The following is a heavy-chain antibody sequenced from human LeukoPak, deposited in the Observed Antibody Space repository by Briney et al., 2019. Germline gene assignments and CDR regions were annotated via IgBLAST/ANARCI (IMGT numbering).Heavy chain of an antibody. CDR3: ARGGGDSGDAFDI. J-gene: IGHJ3*02. D-gene: IGHD4-23*01. Sequence: ASVKVSCKASGYTFTGYNMHWVRQAPGQGLEWMGWINPNSGGTNYAQKFQGRVTMTRDTSNSTAYMELSRLRSDDAAVYYCARGGGDSGDAFDIWGQGTMVTVSS. CDR1: GYTFTGYN. V-gene: IGHV1-2*02. CDR2: INPNSGGT.